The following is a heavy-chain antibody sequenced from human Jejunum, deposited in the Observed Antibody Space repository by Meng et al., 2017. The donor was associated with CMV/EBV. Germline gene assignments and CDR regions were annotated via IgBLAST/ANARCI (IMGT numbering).Heavy chain of an antibody. Sequence: LVASVWGVVVPGGSLRLSCVASGFILRSYGMHCVRQAPGHGLEWVAFIQKDSITKYYADSVKGRFIISRDKSKNTLYLQMNSLRVEEKTLYCCVRTDSRSWGFFDYWGQGILVTVSS. CDR2: IQKDSITK. CDR1: GFILRSYG. J-gene: IGHJ4*02. V-gene: IGHV3-30*02. CDR3: VRTDSRSWGFFDY. D-gene: IGHD3-22*01.